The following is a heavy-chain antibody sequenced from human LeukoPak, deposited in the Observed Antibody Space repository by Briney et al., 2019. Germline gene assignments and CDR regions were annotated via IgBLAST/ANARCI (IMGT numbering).Heavy chain of an antibody. CDR2: IYYSGST. J-gene: IGHJ4*02. CDR1: GGSISSYY. CDR3: ARHDYGDSGGYFDY. D-gene: IGHD4-17*01. V-gene: IGHV4-59*08. Sequence: SETLSLTCTVSGGSISSYYWSWIRQPPGKGLEWIGYIYYSGSTNYNPSLKSRVTISVDTPKNQFSLKLSSVTAADTAVYYCARHDYGDSGGYFDYWGQGTLVTVSS.